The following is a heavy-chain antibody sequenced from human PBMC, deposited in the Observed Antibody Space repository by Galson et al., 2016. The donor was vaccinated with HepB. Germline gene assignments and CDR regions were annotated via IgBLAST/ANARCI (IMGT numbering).Heavy chain of an antibody. D-gene: IGHD3-10*01. Sequence: SLRLSCAASGFTFRDYYMIWIRQAPGKGLEWISYISSSGSTIYYADSVKGRFTISRDNAKNSLQLQMNSLRAEDTAVYYCARAAGHGHYGAGSRFDYWGQGTQVTVSS. CDR1: GFTFRDYY. J-gene: IGHJ4*02. CDR3: ARAAGHGHYGAGSRFDY. CDR2: ISSSGSTI. V-gene: IGHV3-11*04.